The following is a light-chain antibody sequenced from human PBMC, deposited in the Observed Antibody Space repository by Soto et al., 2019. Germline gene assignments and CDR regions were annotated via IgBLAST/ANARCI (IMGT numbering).Light chain of an antibody. CDR1: QSVSSN. Sequence: EIVMTQSPATLSVSPGERATLSCRASQSVSSNLAWYQQKPGQAPRHLIYGASTRATGVPARFSGSRSGTEFTLTISSLQSEDFAVYYCQQYNNWPPYTFGQGTKLEIK. J-gene: IGKJ2*01. CDR3: QQYNNWPPYT. V-gene: IGKV3-15*01. CDR2: GAS.